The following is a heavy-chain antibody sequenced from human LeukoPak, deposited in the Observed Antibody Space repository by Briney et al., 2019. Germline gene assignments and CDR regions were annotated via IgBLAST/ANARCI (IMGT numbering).Heavy chain of an antibody. Sequence: SETLSLTCTVSSGGHYWSWIRQHPGKGLEWIGYIHNSGSTYHNPSLKSRVTISIDTSKNQSSLRLSSVTAADTAVYYCARSGGAMVRGVIRPDAFDIWGQGTMVTVSS. CDR1: SGGHY. D-gene: IGHD3-10*01. V-gene: IGHV4-31*03. J-gene: IGHJ3*02. CDR2: IHNSGST. CDR3: ARSGGAMVRGVIRPDAFDI.